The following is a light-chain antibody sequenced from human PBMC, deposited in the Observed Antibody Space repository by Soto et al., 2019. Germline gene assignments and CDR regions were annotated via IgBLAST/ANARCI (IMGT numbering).Light chain of an antibody. V-gene: IGKV3-11*01. CDR2: NAS. J-gene: IGKJ3*01. CDR3: MQRSNWLFT. CDR1: QSVNTY. Sequence: EIVLTQSPATLSLSPGERATLSCRASQSVNTYLAWYQQKPGQTARRLLYNASNSAPAIPARFSGFGSGTDFTLTISRLEPEDFAVYYCMQRSNWLFTFGPGTKVDI.